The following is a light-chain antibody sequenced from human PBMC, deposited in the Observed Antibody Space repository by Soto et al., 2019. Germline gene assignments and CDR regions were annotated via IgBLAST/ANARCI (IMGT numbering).Light chain of an antibody. Sequence: QSVLMQPPSVSAAPGQKVTISCSGSDSNIGKNYVSWYQQFPGTAPKLLIYDNDKRPSGIPERFSGSKSGTAATLGITGLQTGDGADYFCATWDSNLSEGVFGAGTKVTVL. V-gene: IGLV1-51*01. CDR1: DSNIGKNY. CDR2: DND. J-gene: IGLJ3*02. CDR3: ATWDSNLSEGV.